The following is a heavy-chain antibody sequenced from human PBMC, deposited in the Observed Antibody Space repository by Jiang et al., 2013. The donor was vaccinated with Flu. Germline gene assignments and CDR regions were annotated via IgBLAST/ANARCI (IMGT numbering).Heavy chain of an antibody. CDR2: ISMSGSTI. J-gene: IGHJ4*02. Sequence: VQLVESGGGLVKPGGSLRLSCAASGFTFSDFHMSWVRQAPGKGLEWLSYISMSGSTIYYADSVKGRFTLSRDNAKNSLYLQMNSLRAEDTALYYCARDPQRRDGYNFDNWGQGTLVTVSS. V-gene: IGHV3-11*01. D-gene: IGHD5-24*01. CDR3: ARDPQRRDGYNFDN. CDR1: GFTFSDFH.